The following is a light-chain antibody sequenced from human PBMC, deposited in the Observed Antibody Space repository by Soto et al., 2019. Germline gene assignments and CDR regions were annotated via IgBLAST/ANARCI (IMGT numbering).Light chain of an antibody. CDR2: KVS. V-gene: IGKV2-30*01. Sequence: DVVMTQSPLSLPVTLGQPASISCRSSHSLVYSDGIAYLNWFQQRLGQSPRRLIYKVSYRDSGXPXRXXGSGSGIDFALRISRLEAEDVGVYYCMQGTHWPPYTFGQGTKLEIK. J-gene: IGKJ2*01. CDR1: HSLVYSDGIAY. CDR3: MQGTHWPPYT.